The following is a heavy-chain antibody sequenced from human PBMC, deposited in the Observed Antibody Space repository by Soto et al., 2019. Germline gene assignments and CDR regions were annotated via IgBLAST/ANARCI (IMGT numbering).Heavy chain of an antibody. J-gene: IGHJ3*02. CDR3: ARDPDSSGYYSGAFDI. CDR1: GGSISSYY. Sequence: QVQLQESGPGLVKPSETLSLTCTVSGGSISSYYWSWFRQPPGKGLEWIGYIYYSGSTHYNPSLKSRVTISVDTSKNQFSLKLSSVTDADTAVYYCARDPDSSGYYSGAFDIWGQGTMVTVSS. D-gene: IGHD3-22*01. V-gene: IGHV4-59*01. CDR2: IYYSGST.